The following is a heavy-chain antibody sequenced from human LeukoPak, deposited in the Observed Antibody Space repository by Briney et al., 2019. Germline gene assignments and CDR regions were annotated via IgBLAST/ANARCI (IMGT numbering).Heavy chain of an antibody. CDR1: GYTFTGYY. Sequence: GASVKVSCKASGYTFTGYYMHWVRQAPGQGLEWMGWIKPHSGDTHYAQNFQGRVTMTGDTSISISVAYMELSRLTSEDTAMYYCAGIVAERGDGSCSLGYWGQGTLVSVSS. V-gene: IGHV1-2*02. CDR2: IKPHSGDT. J-gene: IGHJ4*02. D-gene: IGHD2-15*01. CDR3: AGIVAERGDGSCSLGY.